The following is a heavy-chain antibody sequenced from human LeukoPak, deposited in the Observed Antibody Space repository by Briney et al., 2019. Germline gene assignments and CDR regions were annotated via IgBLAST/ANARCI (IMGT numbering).Heavy chain of an antibody. D-gene: IGHD4-17*01. J-gene: IGHJ4*02. CDR1: GFTFSSYE. CDR3: AIRVYFDY. V-gene: IGHV3-48*03. CDR2: ISSSGSTI. Sequence: GGSLSLSCAASGFTFSSYEMNWIRQAPGKGLEWVSYISSSGSTIYYADSVKGGFTISRANVKNSLYLLMNSLRAEDTAVYYSAIRVYFDYWGQGTLVSVS.